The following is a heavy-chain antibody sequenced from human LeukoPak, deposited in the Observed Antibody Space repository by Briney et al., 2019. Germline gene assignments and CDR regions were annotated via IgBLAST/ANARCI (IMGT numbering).Heavy chain of an antibody. CDR3: AREMEDPMVAARPRGYYFDY. CDR1: GFTFSSYA. J-gene: IGHJ4*02. V-gene: IGHV3-30*04. D-gene: IGHD6-6*01. Sequence: GGSLRLSCAASGFTFSSYAMHWVRQAPGKGLELVAVISYDGSNKYYADSVKGRFTISRDNSKNTLYLQMNSLRAEDTAVYYCAREMEDPMVAARPRGYYFDYWGQGTLVTVSS. CDR2: ISYDGSNK.